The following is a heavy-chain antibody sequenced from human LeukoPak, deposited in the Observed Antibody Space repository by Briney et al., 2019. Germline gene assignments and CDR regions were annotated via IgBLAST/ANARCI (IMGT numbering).Heavy chain of an antibody. Sequence: GGSLRLSCAASGFTFSSYEMNWVRQAPGKGLEWVSYISSSGSTIYYADSVKGRFTISRDNAKNSLYLQMNSLRADDTAVYYCARERVTTFFDYSGQGALVTVSS. CDR1: GFTFSSYE. J-gene: IGHJ4*02. V-gene: IGHV3-48*03. CDR3: ARERVTTFFDY. D-gene: IGHD4-17*01. CDR2: ISSSGSTI.